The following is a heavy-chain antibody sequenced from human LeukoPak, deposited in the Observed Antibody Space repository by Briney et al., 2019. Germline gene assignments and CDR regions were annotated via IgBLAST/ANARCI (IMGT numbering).Heavy chain of an antibody. Sequence: GRSVRLSCAASGFTFDDYAMHWVRHAPGKGLEWVSGISWNSGSIGYADSVKGRFTISRDNAKNSPYLQMNSLRAEDTALYYCAKARGYSGYDKGPLDYWGQGTLVTVSS. CDR3: AKARGYSGYDKGPLDY. CDR2: ISWNSGSI. CDR1: GFTFDDYA. J-gene: IGHJ4*02. V-gene: IGHV3-9*01. D-gene: IGHD5-12*01.